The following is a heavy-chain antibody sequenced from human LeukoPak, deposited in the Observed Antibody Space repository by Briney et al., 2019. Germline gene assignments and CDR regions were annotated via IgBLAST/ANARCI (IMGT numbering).Heavy chain of an antibody. V-gene: IGHV3-11*01. CDR1: GFTFSDYY. CDR2: ISSSGSTM. D-gene: IGHD6-13*01. J-gene: IGHJ4*02. Sequence: GGSLRLSCAASGFTFSDYYMSWIRQAPGKGLEWVSYISSSGSTMYYADSVKGRFTISRDNAKNSLYLQMNSLRAEDTAVYYCARGGYSSTWYPYFDYWGPGTLVTVSS. CDR3: ARGGYSSTWYPYFDY.